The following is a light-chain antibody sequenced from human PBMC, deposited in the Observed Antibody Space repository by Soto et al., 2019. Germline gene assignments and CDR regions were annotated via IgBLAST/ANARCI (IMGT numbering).Light chain of an antibody. V-gene: IGLV2-23*02. CDR2: EVS. J-gene: IGLJ1*01. CDR3: CSYAGSSTFDV. CDR1: SSDVGSYNL. Sequence: HSALTQPASVSGAAGQSSPITSTGTSSDVGSYNLVSWYQQHPGKAPKLMIYEVSKRPSGVSNRFSGSKSGNTASLTISGLQAEDEADYYCCSYAGSSTFDVFGTGTKVTVL.